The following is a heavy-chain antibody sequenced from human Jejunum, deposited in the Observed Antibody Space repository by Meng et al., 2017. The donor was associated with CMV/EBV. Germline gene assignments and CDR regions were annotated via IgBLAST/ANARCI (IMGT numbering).Heavy chain of an antibody. V-gene: IGHV1-69*05. Sequence: SYVISWVRQASGQGLEWMGGIIPMFGQTKDAQTFQGRVTITTDESTSTAFMEVTSLRSEYTAIYYCTRDVRGSGLLDKYYGMDVWGQGTTVTVSS. D-gene: IGHD3-16*01. CDR3: TRDVRGSGLLDKYYGMDV. J-gene: IGHJ6*02. CDR1: SYV. CDR2: IIPMFGQT.